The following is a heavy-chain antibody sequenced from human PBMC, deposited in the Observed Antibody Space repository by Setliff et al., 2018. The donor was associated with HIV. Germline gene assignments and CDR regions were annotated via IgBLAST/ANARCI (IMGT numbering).Heavy chain of an antibody. CDR2: ISWNSGSI. J-gene: IGHJ6*02. CDR3: ARDYLYYNLYNGSPVYGMDV. V-gene: IGHV3-9*01. D-gene: IGHD3-3*01. Sequence: PGGSLRLSCAASGFTFGDYAMHWVRQAPGKGLEWVSGISWNSGSIGYADSVKGRFTISRDNARNSLYLQIDSLRAEDTAVYYCARDYLYYNLYNGSPVYGMDVWGQGTTVTVSS. CDR1: GFTFGDYA.